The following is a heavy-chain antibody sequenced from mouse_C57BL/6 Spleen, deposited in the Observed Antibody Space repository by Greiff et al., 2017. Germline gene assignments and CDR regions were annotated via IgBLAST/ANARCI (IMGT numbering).Heavy chain of an antibody. D-gene: IGHD1-1*01. V-gene: IGHV1-82*01. CDR2: IYPGDGDT. CDR3: ARWGYGSLDY. Sequence: QVQLQQSGPELVKPGASVKISCKASGYAFSSSWMNWVKQRPGKGLEWIGRIYPGDGDTNYNGKFKGKATLTADKSSSTAYMQLSSLTSEDSAVCFCARWGYGSLDYWGQGTTLTVSS. J-gene: IGHJ2*01. CDR1: GYAFSSSW.